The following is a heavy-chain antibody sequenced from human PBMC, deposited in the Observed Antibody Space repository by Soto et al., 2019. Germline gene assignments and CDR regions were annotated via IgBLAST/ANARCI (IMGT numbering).Heavy chain of an antibody. Sequence: PGGSLRLSCAASGFTFDDYAMHWVRQAPGKGLEWVSGITWNSGSIGYADSVKGRFTISRDNAKNSLYLQMNSLRADDTALYYCAKDMGIRGYSGDDLRGPFDYWGQGTLVTVSS. J-gene: IGHJ4*02. V-gene: IGHV3-9*01. D-gene: IGHD5-12*01. CDR1: GFTFDDYA. CDR3: AKDMGIRGYSGDDLRGPFDY. CDR2: ITWNSGSI.